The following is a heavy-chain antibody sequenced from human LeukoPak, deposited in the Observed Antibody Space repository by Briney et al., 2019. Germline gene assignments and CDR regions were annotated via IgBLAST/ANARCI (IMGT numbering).Heavy chain of an antibody. D-gene: IGHD3-3*01. CDR1: GGSISSSNW. CDR3: ARAEGEYDFWSGYFDY. CDR2: IYHSGST. V-gene: IGHV4-4*02. J-gene: IGHJ4*02. Sequence: SETLSLTCAVSGGSISSSNWWSWVRQPPGKGLEWIGEIYHSGSTNYNPSLKSRVTISVDTSKNQFSLKLSSVTAADTAVYYCARAEGEYDFWSGYFDYWGQGTLVTVSS.